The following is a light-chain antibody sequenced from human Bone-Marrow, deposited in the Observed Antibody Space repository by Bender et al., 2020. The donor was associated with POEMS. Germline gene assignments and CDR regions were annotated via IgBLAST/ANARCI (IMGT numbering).Light chain of an antibody. CDR3: AAWDDSLSGWV. Sequence: QSVLTQPPSASGTPGQRVTISCSGSSSNIGPNYLYWYQQFPGTAPKLLIYRNNQRPSGVPDRFSGSRSGTSASLAISGLRSEDEADYYCAAWDDSLSGWVFGGGTKLTVL. CDR1: SSNIGPNY. V-gene: IGLV1-47*01. CDR2: RNN. J-gene: IGLJ3*02.